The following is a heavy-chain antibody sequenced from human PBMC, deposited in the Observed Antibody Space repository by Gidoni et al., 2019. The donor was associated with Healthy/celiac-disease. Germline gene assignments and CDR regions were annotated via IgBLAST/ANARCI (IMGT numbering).Heavy chain of an antibody. D-gene: IGHD2-15*01. J-gene: IGHJ5*02. CDR2: INPSGGST. Sequence: QVQLVQSGAEVKKPGASVTVSCKASGYTFTSYYMHWVRQAPGQGLEWMGIINPSGGSTSYAQKFQGRVTMTRDTSTSTVYMELSSLRSEDTAVYYCARGGGYGGKANWFDPWGQGTLVTVSS. CDR3: ARGGGYGGKANWFDP. V-gene: IGHV1-46*01. CDR1: GYTFTSYY.